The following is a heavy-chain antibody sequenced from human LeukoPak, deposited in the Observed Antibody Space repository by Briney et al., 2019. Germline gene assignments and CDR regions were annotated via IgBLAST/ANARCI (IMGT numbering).Heavy chain of an antibody. CDR1: GFTFSSYA. V-gene: IGHV3-30*04. D-gene: IGHD3-10*01. J-gene: IGHJ4*02. CDR2: ISYDGSNK. CDR3: ASLSMVRRLSLDY. Sequence: GGSLRLSCAASGFTFSSYAMHWVRQAPGKGLEWVAVISYDGSNKYYADSVKGRFTISRDNSKNTLYLQMNSLRAEDTAVYYCASLSMVRRLSLDYWGQGTLVAVSS.